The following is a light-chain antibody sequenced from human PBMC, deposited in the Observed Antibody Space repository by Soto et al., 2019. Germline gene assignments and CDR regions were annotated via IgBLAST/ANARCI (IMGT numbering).Light chain of an antibody. CDR3: HVWDSSSDHWV. CDR2: DDS. CDR1: NIGSKS. V-gene: IGLV3-21*02. J-gene: IGLJ3*02. Sequence: SYELTQPPSVSGAPGQTARITCGGTNIGSKSVHWDQQKPGQAPVLVVYDDSERPSGIPERFSGSNSGNTATLTISRVEAGDEADYYCHVWDSSSDHWVFGGGTQLTVL.